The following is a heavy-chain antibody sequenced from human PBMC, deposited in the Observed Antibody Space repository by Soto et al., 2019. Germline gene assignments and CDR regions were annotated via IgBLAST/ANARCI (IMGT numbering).Heavy chain of an antibody. V-gene: IGHV3-23*01. CDR1: GFTFSSYA. J-gene: IGHJ6*02. CDR3: AKDLFSGYDTGYGMDV. D-gene: IGHD5-12*01. CDR2: ISGSGGST. Sequence: GGSLRLSCAASGFTFSSYAMSWVRQAPGKGLEWVSAISGSGGSTYYADSVKGRFTISRDHSKNTLYLQMNSLRAEDTAVYYCAKDLFSGYDTGYGMDVWGQGTTVTVSS.